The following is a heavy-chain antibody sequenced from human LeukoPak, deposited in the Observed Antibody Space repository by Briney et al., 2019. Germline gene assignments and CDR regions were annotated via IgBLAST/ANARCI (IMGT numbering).Heavy chain of an antibody. D-gene: IGHD6-19*01. CDR2: IDNDGST. Sequence: GGSLRLSCAASGFSFNNYWMHWVRPAPGKGLEWVSRIDNDGSTRYADSVKGRFTISRDNAKNTLYLQMNSLRADDTAVYYCVGSSGWPGSWGQGSLVTVSS. V-gene: IGHV3-74*01. CDR1: GFSFNNYW. CDR3: VGSSGWPGS. J-gene: IGHJ5*02.